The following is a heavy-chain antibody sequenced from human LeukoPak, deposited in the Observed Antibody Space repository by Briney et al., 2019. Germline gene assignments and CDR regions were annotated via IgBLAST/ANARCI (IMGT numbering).Heavy chain of an antibody. CDR1: GGSFSGYY. V-gene: IGHV4-34*01. D-gene: IGHD3-9*01. CDR2: INHSGST. J-gene: IGHJ4*02. CDR3: ARSVLRHFDWLPDY. Sequence: SETLSLTCAVYGGSFSGYYWSWIRQPPGKGLEWIGEINHSGSTNYNPSLKSRVTISVDTSKNQFSLKLSSVTAADTAVYYCARSVLRHFDWLPDYWGQGTLVTVSS.